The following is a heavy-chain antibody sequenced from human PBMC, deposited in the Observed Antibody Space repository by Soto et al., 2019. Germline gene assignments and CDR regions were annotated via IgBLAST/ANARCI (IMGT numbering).Heavy chain of an antibody. J-gene: IGHJ6*02. Sequence: EVQLLESGGGLVQPGGSLRLSCAASGFTFSSYAMSWVRQAPGKGLELVSAISGSGGSTYYADSVKGRFTISRDNSKNTLYLQMNSLRAEDTAVYYCAKGRGGNSFKTGGMDVWGQGTTVTVSS. V-gene: IGHV3-23*01. CDR2: ISGSGGST. CDR1: GFTFSSYA. D-gene: IGHD3-10*01. CDR3: AKGRGGNSFKTGGMDV.